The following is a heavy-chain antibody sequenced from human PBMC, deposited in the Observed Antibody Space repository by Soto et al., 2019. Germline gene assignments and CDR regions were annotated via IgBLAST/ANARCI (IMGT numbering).Heavy chain of an antibody. J-gene: IGHJ4*02. CDR3: ARESEYRSGWPLYDY. CDR2: INPNSGGT. CDR1: GYTFTGYY. V-gene: IGHV1-2*04. D-gene: IGHD6-19*01. Sequence: ASVKVSCKASGYTFTGYYMHWVRQAPGQGLEWMGWINPNSGGTNYAQKFQGWVTMTRDTSISTAYMELSRLRSDDTAVYYCARESEYRSGWPLYDYWGQGTLVTVSS.